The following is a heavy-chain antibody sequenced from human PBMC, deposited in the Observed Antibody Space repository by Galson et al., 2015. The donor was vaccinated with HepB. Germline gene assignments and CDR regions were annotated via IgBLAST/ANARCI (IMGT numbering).Heavy chain of an antibody. CDR2: ISYDGINK. V-gene: IGHV3-30*18. CDR1: GFTFITYD. Sequence: SLRLSCAASGFTFITYDIHWVRQAPGKGLEWVALISYDGINKFYADSVKGRFTISRDNSKNTLYLQMNSLRAEDTAVYYCAKDASSGFNWFDPWGQGTLVTVSS. D-gene: IGHD3-22*01. J-gene: IGHJ5*02. CDR3: AKDASSGFNWFDP.